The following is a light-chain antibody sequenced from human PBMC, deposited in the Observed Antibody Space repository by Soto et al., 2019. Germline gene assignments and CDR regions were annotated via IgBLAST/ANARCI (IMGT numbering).Light chain of an antibody. CDR3: ETWESNTHGV. Sequence: QPVLTQSSSASASLGSSVKLTCTLNSGHSSYIIAWHQQQPGKAPRYLMKLEGSGSYNKGSGVPDRFSGSSSGADRYLTISNLQFEDEADYYCETWESNTHGVFGGGTKVTVL. J-gene: IGLJ3*02. CDR1: SGHSSYI. CDR2: LEGSGSY. V-gene: IGLV4-60*02.